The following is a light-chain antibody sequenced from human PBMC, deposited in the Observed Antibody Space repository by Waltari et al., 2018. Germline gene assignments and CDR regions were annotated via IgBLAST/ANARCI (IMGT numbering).Light chain of an antibody. J-gene: IGLJ3*02. Sequence: QSALSQPASVSGSPGQSITISCTGARSDVGGFNYVSWYQQKPGKAPKLLIFEATKRPAGVSIRFSGSTSGNTASLTISGLQAEDEADYYCSSYASSNFLVFGGGTKVTVL. V-gene: IGLV2-14*01. CDR2: EAT. CDR1: RSDVGGFNY. CDR3: SSYASSNFLV.